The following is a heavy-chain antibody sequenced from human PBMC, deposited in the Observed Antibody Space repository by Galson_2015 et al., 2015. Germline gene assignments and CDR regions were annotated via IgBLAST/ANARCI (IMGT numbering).Heavy chain of an antibody. Sequence: SLRLSCAASGFPFSNVWMSWVRQGPGKGLEWVGRIKSRADGGATDYAAPVKGRFTISRHNSKNTLYLQMDSLKTEDTAVYYCTTDPLMTSVTPLDYWGQGSLVTVSS. CDR1: GFPFSNVW. CDR2: IKSRADGGAT. V-gene: IGHV3-15*01. CDR3: TTDPLMTSVTPLDY. D-gene: IGHD4-17*01. J-gene: IGHJ4*02.